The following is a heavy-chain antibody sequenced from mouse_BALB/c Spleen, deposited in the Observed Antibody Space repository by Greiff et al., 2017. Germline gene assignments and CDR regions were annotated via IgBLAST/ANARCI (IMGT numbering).Heavy chain of an antibody. CDR1: GFSLSRYS. V-gene: IGHV2-6-4*01. CDR3: ARRGGTLDYYAMDY. D-gene: IGHD2-14*01. CDR2: IWGGGST. Sequence: VQLVESGPGLVAPSQCLSLTCTVSGFSLSRYSVHWVRQPPGKGLEWLGMIWGGGSTDYNSALKSRLSISKDNSKSHVFLKMNSLQTDDTAMYYCARRGGTLDYYAMDYWGQGTSVTVSS. J-gene: IGHJ4*01.